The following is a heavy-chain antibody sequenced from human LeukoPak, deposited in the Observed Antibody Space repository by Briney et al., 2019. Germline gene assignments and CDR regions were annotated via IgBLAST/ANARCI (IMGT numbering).Heavy chain of an antibody. CDR1: GFTFDDYA. D-gene: IGHD6-13*01. CDR2: ISWNSGSI. CDR3: ARIRIAAAAYYFDY. V-gene: IGHV3-9*01. Sequence: PGGSLRLSCAASGFTFDDYAMHWVRQAPGKGLGWVSGISWNSGSIGYADSVKGRFTISRDNAKNSLYLQMNSLRAEDTALYYCARIRIAAAAYYFDYWGQGTLVTVSS. J-gene: IGHJ4*02.